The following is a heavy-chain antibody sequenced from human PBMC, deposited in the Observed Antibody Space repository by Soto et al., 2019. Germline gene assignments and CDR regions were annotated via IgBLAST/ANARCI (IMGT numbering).Heavy chain of an antibody. V-gene: IGHV4-39*01. CDR2: IYYSGST. J-gene: IGHJ3*02. CDR3: ARPSPRYCSGGSCLEFPDAFDI. CDR1: GGSISSSSYY. D-gene: IGHD2-15*01. Sequence: QLQLQESGPGLVKPSETLSLTCTVSGGSISSSSYYWGWIRQPPGKGLEWIGSIYYSGSTYYNPSLKSRVTISVDTSKNQFSLKLSSVTAADTAVYYCARPSPRYCSGGSCLEFPDAFDIWGQGTTVTISS.